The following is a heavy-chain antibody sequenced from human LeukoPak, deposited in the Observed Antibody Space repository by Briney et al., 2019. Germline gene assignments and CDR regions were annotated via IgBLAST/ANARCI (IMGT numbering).Heavy chain of an antibody. CDR3: ARGVRGGVVYYYYYMDV. CDR1: GYTFTSYD. CDR2: MNPNSGNT. J-gene: IGHJ6*03. D-gene: IGHD2-15*01. Sequence: GASVKVSCKASGYTFTSYDINWVRQATGQGPEWMGWMNPNSGNTGYAQKFQGRVTMTRNTSISTAYMELSSLRSEDTAVYYCARGVRGGVVYYYYYMDVWGKGTTVTVSS. V-gene: IGHV1-8*01.